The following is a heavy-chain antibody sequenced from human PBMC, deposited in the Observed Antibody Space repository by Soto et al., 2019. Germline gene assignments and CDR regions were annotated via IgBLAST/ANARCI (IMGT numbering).Heavy chain of an antibody. D-gene: IGHD5-12*01. J-gene: IGHJ6*02. CDR1: GYTFTVYY. V-gene: IGHV1-2*04. Sequence: ASVKVSCKASGYTFTVYYMHWVLQAPGEGLEWMGWINPNSGGTNYAQKFQGWVTMTRDTSISTAYMELSRLRSDDTAVYYCARDPGGYQNYHHPARDAGAQRSTVTFSS. CDR2: INPNSGGT. CDR3: ARDPGGYQNYHHPARDA.